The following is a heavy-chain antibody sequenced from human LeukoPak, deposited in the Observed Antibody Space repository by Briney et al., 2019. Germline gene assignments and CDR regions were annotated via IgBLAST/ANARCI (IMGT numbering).Heavy chain of an antibody. CDR2: IKQDGSEK. V-gene: IGHV3-7*01. J-gene: IGHJ4*02. Sequence: GGSLRLSCAASGFTFSSYAMSWVRQAPGKGLEWVANIKQDGSEKYYVDSVKGRFTISRDNAKNSLYLQMNSLRAEDTAVYYCARQTGVVIIEGPLDYWGQGTLVTVSS. D-gene: IGHD3-3*01. CDR1: GFTFSSYA. CDR3: ARQTGVVIIEGPLDY.